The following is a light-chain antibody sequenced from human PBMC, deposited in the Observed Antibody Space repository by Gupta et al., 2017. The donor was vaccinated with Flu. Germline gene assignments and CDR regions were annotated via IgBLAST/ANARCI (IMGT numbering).Light chain of an antibody. J-gene: IGLJ2*01. Sequence: QSVLTQPPSVSGAPGQGATISCTGSSIDIGAGYDVHWYQQLPGTAPKLLIYGNTKRAPGVPARFSGSKSGTSASLTIAGLQAEDEAYYYCQSYDSNRVVFGGGTKLTVL. CDR1: SIDIGAGYD. CDR3: QSYDSNRVV. V-gene: IGLV1-40*01. CDR2: GNT.